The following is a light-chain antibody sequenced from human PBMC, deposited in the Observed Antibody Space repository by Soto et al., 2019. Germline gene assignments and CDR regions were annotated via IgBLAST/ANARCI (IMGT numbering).Light chain of an antibody. CDR1: SSNIGSNY. CDR3: AAWDDRLSGWL. Sequence: QSVLTQPPSASGTPGQRVTISCSGSSSNIGSNYVYWYQQLPGTAPKVLMFRTNQRPSGVSDRFSGSKSGASASLAISGLRSDDEADYYCAAWDDRLSGWLFGGATKLTVL. CDR2: RTN. J-gene: IGLJ3*02. V-gene: IGLV1-47*01.